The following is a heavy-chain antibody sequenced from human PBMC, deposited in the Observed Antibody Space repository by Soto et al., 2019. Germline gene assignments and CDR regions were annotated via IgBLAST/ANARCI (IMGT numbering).Heavy chain of an antibody. Sequence: PSGTLSLTCTVSGGSISSSHYYWGWIRQPPGKGLEWIGTIYYTGSTYYNPSLKGRVTISLDTSANQFSLKVTSVTAADTSVYYWVRRGEFPGDVEFDPWGQGTLVTVSS. CDR1: GGSISSSHYY. D-gene: IGHD2-21*01. CDR2: IYYTGST. J-gene: IGHJ5*02. CDR3: VRRGEFPGDVEFDP. V-gene: IGHV4-39*01.